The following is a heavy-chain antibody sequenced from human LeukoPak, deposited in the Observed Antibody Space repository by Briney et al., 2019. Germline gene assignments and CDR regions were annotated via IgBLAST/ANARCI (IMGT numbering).Heavy chain of an antibody. CDR1: GFTFSSYA. D-gene: IGHD2-8*02. V-gene: IGHV3-23*01. CDR3: ARGPAPMVLYYFDY. CDR2: ISGSGGST. J-gene: IGHJ4*02. Sequence: GGSLRLSCAASGFTFSSYAMSWVRQAPGKGLEWVSAISGSGGSTYYADSVKGRFTISRDNAKNSLYLQMNSLRAEDTAVYYCARGPAPMVLYYFDYWGQGTLVTVSS.